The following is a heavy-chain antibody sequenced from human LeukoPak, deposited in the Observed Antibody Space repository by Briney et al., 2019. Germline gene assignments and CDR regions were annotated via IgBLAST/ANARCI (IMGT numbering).Heavy chain of an antibody. Sequence: GGSLRLSCAASGFTFSSYGMNWVRQAPGKGLEWVSGIVPSGGTTYYADSVKGRFTVSRDNSKNTLYLQMNSLRADDTAVYYCARDSRXXQFDYWXXGTLVTVS. J-gene: IGHJ4*01. D-gene: IGHD5-24*01. CDR3: ARDSRXXQFDY. CDR1: GFTFSSYG. CDR2: IVPSGGTT. V-gene: IGHV3-23*01.